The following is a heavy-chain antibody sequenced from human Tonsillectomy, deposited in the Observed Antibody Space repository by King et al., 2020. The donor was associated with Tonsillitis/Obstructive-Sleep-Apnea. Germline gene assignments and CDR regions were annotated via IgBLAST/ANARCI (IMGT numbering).Heavy chain of an antibody. CDR2: IHYSGSA. Sequence: VQLQESGPGLVKPSQTLALTCSVSGDSINSGDYYWSWIRQHPQRGLEWIGYIHYSGSAYYNPSLRGLVTISQDKSQNQFSLRLSSVTPADSPVYYCASKTDNPGYYNDAPHFDHWGQGSLVTVSS. D-gene: IGHD3-9*01. CDR3: ASKTDNPGYYNDAPHFDH. CDR1: GDSINSGDYY. J-gene: IGHJ4*02. V-gene: IGHV4-31*01.